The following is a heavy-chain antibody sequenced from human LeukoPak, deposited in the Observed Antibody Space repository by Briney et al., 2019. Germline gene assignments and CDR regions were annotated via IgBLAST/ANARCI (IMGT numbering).Heavy chain of an antibody. Sequence: GGSLRLSCAASGFTFSSYGMHWVRQAPGKGLEWVAAIWYDGSDEYYADSVKGRFTISRDNSKNTLYLQMNSLRDEDTAVYYCARDRWYDSSGYYYEFDYWGQGTLSPSPQ. V-gene: IGHV3-33*01. J-gene: IGHJ4*02. CDR2: IWYDGSDE. CDR1: GFTFSSYG. D-gene: IGHD3-22*01. CDR3: ARDRWYDSSGYYYEFDY.